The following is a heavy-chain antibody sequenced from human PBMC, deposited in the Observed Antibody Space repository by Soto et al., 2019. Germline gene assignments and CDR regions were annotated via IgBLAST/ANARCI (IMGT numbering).Heavy chain of an antibody. Sequence: SETPSLTWPVSGGSLRRGNYYLSWLRQPPGKGLEWIGYIYYSGSTNYNPSLKSRVTISIDTSKNQFSLILTSVTAADTAIYYCARKRLAVTGPFDNWGQGILVTVSS. CDR2: IYYSGST. CDR3: ARKRLAVTGPFDN. CDR1: GGSLRRGNYY. D-gene: IGHD6-19*01. J-gene: IGHJ4*02. V-gene: IGHV4-61*01.